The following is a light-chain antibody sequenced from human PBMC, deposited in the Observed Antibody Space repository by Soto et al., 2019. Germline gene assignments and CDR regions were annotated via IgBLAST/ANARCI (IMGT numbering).Light chain of an antibody. J-gene: IGKJ2*01. V-gene: IGKV1-39*01. CDR3: QQTFSAPVT. CDR2: AAS. Sequence: DIQMTQSPSSLSASVGDRVTITCRASQGISSYLNWYQQKPGEAPKILIYAASTLQSGVPSRFSGRGSGPDFSLTISSLQPEDFATYYCQQTFSAPVTFGQGTRLEIK. CDR1: QGISSY.